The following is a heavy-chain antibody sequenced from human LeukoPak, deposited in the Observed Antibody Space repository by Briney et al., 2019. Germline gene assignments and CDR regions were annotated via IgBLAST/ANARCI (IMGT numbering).Heavy chain of an antibody. D-gene: IGHD2/OR15-2a*01. CDR3: VSFYETY. V-gene: IGHV3-74*01. J-gene: IGHJ4*02. CDR1: GNYW. Sequence: SGGSLRLSCAASGNYWMLWVRQAPGKGLVWVSHINSDGSWTSYADSVKGRFTISKDNAKNTVYLQMNSLRAEGTAVYYCVSFYETYWGRGTLVTVSS. CDR2: INSDGSWT.